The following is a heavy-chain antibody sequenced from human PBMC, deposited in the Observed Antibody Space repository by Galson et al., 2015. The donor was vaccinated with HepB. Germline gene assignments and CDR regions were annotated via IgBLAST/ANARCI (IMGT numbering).Heavy chain of an antibody. J-gene: IGHJ6*02. V-gene: IGHV1-3*01. Sequence: SVKVSCKASGYTFTAYAIHWVRQAPGQRLEWMGWINPGNVNTEYSQKFQGRLTITRDTSASTAYMELRSLRSEDTAVYYCARDLNGRWQRISYYYDYGMDVWGQGTTVIFSS. CDR2: INPGNVNT. CDR1: GYTFTAYA. CDR3: ARDLNGRWQRISYYYDYGMDV. D-gene: IGHD4-23*01.